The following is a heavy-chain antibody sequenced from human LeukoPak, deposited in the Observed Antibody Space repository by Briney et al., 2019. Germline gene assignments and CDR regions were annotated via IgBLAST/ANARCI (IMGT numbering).Heavy chain of an antibody. CDR3: ARYLELELRIEYGMDV. Sequence: ASVKVSCKASGYTFTNYYMHWVRQAPGQGLEWMGWMNPNSGNTGYAQKFQGRVTMTRNTSISTAYMELGSLRSEDTAVYYCARYLELELRIEYGMDVWGQGTTVTVSS. CDR1: GYTFTNYY. J-gene: IGHJ6*02. D-gene: IGHD1-7*01. CDR2: MNPNSGNT. V-gene: IGHV1-8*02.